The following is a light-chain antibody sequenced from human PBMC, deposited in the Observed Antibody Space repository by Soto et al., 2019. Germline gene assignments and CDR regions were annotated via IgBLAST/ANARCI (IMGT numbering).Light chain of an antibody. CDR3: MQALQTPWT. J-gene: IGKJ1*01. CDR1: QSLLHSNGYNY. CDR2: LGS. Sequence: DIVMTQSPLSLPVTPGEPASISCRSSQSLLHSNGYNYLDWYLQKPGQSPQLLIYLGSNRASGGPDRFSGSGSGTDFPLKISRVEAEDVGVYYCMQALQTPWTFGQGTKVEIK. V-gene: IGKV2-28*01.